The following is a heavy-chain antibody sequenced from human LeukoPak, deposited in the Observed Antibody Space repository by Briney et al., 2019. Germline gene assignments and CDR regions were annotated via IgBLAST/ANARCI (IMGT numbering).Heavy chain of an antibody. J-gene: IGHJ6*02. CDR3: ARSTSAIYYYGLDV. CDR2: ISSSSNTI. CDR1: GITLNTYS. Sequence: GGSLRLSCSASGITLNTYSMNWVRQAPGKGLEWVSFISSSSNTIYYADSVKGRFTISRDNSKNTVYLQMNSLRAEDTAVYYCARSTSAIYYYGLDVWGQGTTVAVSS. D-gene: IGHD2-2*02. V-gene: IGHV3-48*01.